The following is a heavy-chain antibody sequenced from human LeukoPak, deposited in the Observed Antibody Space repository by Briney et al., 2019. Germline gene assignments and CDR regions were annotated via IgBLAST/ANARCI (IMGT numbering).Heavy chain of an antibody. Sequence: SETLSLTCTVSGGSISSYYWSWIRQPPGKGLEWIGYIYYSGSTNYNPSLKSRVTISVDTSKNQFSLKLSSVTAADTAVYYCARQGYYYDSSGYYYHDAFDIWGKGQWSPSLQ. CDR2: IYYSGST. J-gene: IGHJ3*02. V-gene: IGHV4-59*08. CDR1: GGSISSYY. D-gene: IGHD3-22*01. CDR3: ARQGYYYDSSGYYYHDAFDI.